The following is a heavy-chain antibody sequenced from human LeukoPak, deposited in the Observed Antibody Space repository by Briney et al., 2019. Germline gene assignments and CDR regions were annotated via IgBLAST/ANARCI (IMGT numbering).Heavy chain of an antibody. Sequence: YGXXWVRQAPXKGLEWVAVIWYDGSNKYYADSVKGRFTISRDNSKNTLYLQMNSLRAEDTAVYYCARDLPAGGFDYWGQGTLVTVSS. D-gene: IGHD2-8*02. J-gene: IGHJ4*02. CDR1: YG. CDR3: ARDLPAGGFDY. CDR2: IWYDGSNK. V-gene: IGHV3-33*01.